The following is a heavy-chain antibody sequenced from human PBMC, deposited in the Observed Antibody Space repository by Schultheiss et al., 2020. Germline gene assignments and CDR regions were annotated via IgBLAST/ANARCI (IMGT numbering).Heavy chain of an antibody. Sequence: SQTLSLTCTVSGDSISSYYWSWIRQPPGKGLEWVGYLSHSGSTNYSPSLKSRVTISVDTSKNQFSLRLTSVTAADTAVYYCARALWFGELYFDYWGQGTLVTVS. J-gene: IGHJ4*02. CDR1: GDSISSYY. V-gene: IGHV4-59*01. D-gene: IGHD3-10*01. CDR3: ARALWFGELYFDY. CDR2: LSHSGST.